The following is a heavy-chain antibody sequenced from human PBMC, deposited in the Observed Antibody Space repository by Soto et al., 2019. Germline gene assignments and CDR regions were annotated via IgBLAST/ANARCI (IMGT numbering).Heavy chain of an antibody. J-gene: IGHJ6*02. V-gene: IGHV4-39*01. CDR2: VCYSGTT. Sequence: QLQLQESGPGLVKPSETLSLTCTVSGGSISTNNYCWGWIRQSPGTGLEWVGSVCYSGTTYYSPSLKSRITISADTSKSHLSLSLTCVSAADTAVYYCAIHVLKFSSSRLTPTYGLDVWGQGTTVTVSS. D-gene: IGHD6-13*01. CDR1: GGSISTNNYC. CDR3: AIHVLKFSSSRLTPTYGLDV.